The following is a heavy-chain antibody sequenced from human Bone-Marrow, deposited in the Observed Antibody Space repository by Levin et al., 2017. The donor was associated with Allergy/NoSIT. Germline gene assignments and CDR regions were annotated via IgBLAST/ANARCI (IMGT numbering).Heavy chain of an antibody. Sequence: GESLKISCAASGFTFSSYEMNWVRQAPGKGLEWVSYISSSGSTIYYADSVKGRFTISRDKAKNSLYLQMNSLRAEDTAVYYCARTSDSSGYYSVPHRAFDIWGQGTMVTVSS. CDR3: ARTSDSSGYYSVPHRAFDI. CDR1: GFTFSSYE. J-gene: IGHJ3*02. CDR2: ISSSGSTI. V-gene: IGHV3-48*03. D-gene: IGHD3-22*01.